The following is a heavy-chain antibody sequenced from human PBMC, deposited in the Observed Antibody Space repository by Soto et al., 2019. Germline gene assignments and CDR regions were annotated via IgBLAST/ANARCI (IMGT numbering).Heavy chain of an antibody. V-gene: IGHV3-74*01. Sequence: PGGSLRLSCAASGFTFRSFWMHWVRQAPGKGLVWVSRINSDGTNTHYADSVKGRFTISRDNAKDTLHLQMNSLRAEDTAVYYCARGFVPNGVGLDYWGQGTLVTVSS. CDR1: GFTFRSFW. D-gene: IGHD2-8*01. CDR2: INSDGTNT. J-gene: IGHJ4*02. CDR3: ARGFVPNGVGLDY.